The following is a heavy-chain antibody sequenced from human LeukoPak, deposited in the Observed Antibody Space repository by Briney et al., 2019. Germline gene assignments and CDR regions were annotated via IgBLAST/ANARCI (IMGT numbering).Heavy chain of an antibody. V-gene: IGHV3-30-3*01. CDR3: ARDGSIAATGAFDY. CDR2: VSSDGSNR. Sequence: GESLRLSCAASGFTFSSYALQWVRQAPGQGLEWVAVVSSDGSNRFYADSVKGRFTVSRDNSKNTLYLQMNTLRAEDTAVYYCARDGSIAATGAFDYWGQGTLVTVSS. D-gene: IGHD6-13*01. J-gene: IGHJ4*02. CDR1: GFTFSSYA.